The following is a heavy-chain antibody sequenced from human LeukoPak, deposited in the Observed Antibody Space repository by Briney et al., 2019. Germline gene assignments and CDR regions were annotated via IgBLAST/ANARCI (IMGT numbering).Heavy chain of an antibody. CDR1: GDTFSSYA. Sequence: SVKVSCKASGDTFSSYAINWVRQAPGQGLEWMGRIIPILGIPNYAQKFQGRVTITADKSTSTAYMELSRLRSEDTAIYYCARELAQGVTVAGTSLDYWGQGTVVTVSS. J-gene: IGHJ4*02. D-gene: IGHD6-19*01. V-gene: IGHV1-69*04. CDR2: IIPILGIP. CDR3: ARELAQGVTVAGTSLDY.